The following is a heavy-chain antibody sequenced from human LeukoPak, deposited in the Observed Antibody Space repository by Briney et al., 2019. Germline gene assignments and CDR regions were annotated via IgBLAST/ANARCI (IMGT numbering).Heavy chain of an antibody. CDR3: ARVDATVTTLYYYYYYGMDV. V-gene: IGHV3-7*03. J-gene: IGHJ6*02. CDR1: GFTFSSYW. CDR2: IKQDGSEK. D-gene: IGHD4-17*01. Sequence: PGGSLRLSCAASGFTFSSYWMGWVRQAPGKGLEWVANIKQDGSEKYYVDSVKGRFTISRDNAKNSLYLQMNSLRAEDTAVYYCARVDATVTTLYYYYYYGMDVWGQGTTVTVSS.